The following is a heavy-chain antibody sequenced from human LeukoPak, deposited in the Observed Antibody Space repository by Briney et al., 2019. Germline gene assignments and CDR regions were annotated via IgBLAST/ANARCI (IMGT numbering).Heavy chain of an antibody. D-gene: IGHD2-8*01. CDR3: ARAGVSLMVYAWNWFDP. V-gene: IGHV4-31*03. CDR2: IYYSGST. CDR1: GGSISSGGYY. J-gene: IGHJ5*02. Sequence: SETLSLTCTVSGGSISSGGYYWSWIRQHLGKGLEWIGYIYYSGSTYYNPSLKSRVTISVDTSKNQFSLKLSSVTAADTAVYYCARAGVSLMVYAWNWFDPRGQGTLVTVSS.